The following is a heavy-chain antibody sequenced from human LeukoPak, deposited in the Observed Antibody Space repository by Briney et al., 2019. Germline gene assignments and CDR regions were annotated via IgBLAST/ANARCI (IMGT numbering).Heavy chain of an antibody. CDR1: GGSINSGGYY. CDR2: IYYSGST. Sequence: SETLSLTCTVSGGSINSGGYYWSCIRQHPGKGLEWIGYIYYSGSTYYNPSLKSRVTISVDTSKNQFSLKLSSVTAADTAVYYCARVGTDYGASVNWFDPWGQGTLVTVSS. V-gene: IGHV4-31*03. J-gene: IGHJ5*02. CDR3: ARVGTDYGASVNWFDP. D-gene: IGHD4/OR15-4a*01.